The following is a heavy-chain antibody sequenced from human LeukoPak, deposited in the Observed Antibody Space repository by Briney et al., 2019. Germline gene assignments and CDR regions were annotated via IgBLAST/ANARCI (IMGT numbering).Heavy chain of an antibody. Sequence: SVKVSCKASGGTSSSYAISWVRQAPGQGLEWMGGIIPIFGTANYAQKFQGRVTITADESTSTAYMGLSSLRSEDTAVYYCARDPRTMVRGVPAALRYWGQGTLVTVSS. D-gene: IGHD3-10*01. CDR1: GGTSSSYA. CDR2: IIPIFGTA. V-gene: IGHV1-69*13. CDR3: ARDPRTMVRGVPAALRY. J-gene: IGHJ4*02.